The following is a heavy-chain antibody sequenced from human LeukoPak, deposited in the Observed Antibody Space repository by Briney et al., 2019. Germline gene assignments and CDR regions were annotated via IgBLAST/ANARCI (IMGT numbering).Heavy chain of an antibody. Sequence: SVKVSCKASGGTFSSYAISWVRQAPGQGLEWMGRIIPILGIANYAQKFQGRVTITADKSTSTAYMELSSLRSEDTAVYYCARKPTPSSAWTPFDYWGQGTLVTVSS. CDR1: GGTFSSYA. CDR2: IIPILGIA. V-gene: IGHV1-69*04. D-gene: IGHD3-22*01. CDR3: ARKPTPSSAWTPFDY. J-gene: IGHJ4*02.